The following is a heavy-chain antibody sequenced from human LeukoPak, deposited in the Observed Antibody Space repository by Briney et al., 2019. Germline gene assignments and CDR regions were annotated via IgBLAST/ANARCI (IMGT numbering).Heavy chain of an antibody. V-gene: IGHV1-18*01. CDR3: ARVVPAAIRNWFDP. D-gene: IGHD2-2*01. CDR1: GYTFTRYG. CDR2: ICAYNGNT. J-gene: IGHJ5*02. Sequence: ASVKVSCKATGYTFTRYGISSVRQAPGQGLEWMGWICAYNGNTNYAQTLQGRVALTTDTSTRTAYMELRSLRSDDTAVDYYARVVPAAIRNWFDPWGQGTLVTVSS.